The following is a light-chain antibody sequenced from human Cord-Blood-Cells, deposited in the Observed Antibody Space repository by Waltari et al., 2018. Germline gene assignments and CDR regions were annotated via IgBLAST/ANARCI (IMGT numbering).Light chain of an antibody. CDR3: AAWDDSLNGVV. V-gene: IGLV1-44*01. J-gene: IGLJ2*01. CDR1: RSNIGTNT. Sequence: QSVLTQPPSASGTPGQRVTISRSGSRSNIGTNTVNWYQQLPGTAPKLLIYSNNQRPSGVPDRFSGSKSGTSASLAISGLQSEDEADYYCAAWDDSLNGVVFGGGTKLTVL. CDR2: SNN.